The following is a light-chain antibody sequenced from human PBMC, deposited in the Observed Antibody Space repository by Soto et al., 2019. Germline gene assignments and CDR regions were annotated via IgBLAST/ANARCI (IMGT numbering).Light chain of an antibody. Sequence: QSVLTQPPSASGTPGQRVTVSCSGSSSNIGSNTVNWYQQLPGTAPKLLIYNNNQRPSGVPDRFSGSKSGTSASLAISGLQSEDEADYYCAAWDDSLSGLVFGTETKLTVL. V-gene: IGLV1-44*01. CDR1: SSNIGSNT. CDR3: AAWDDSLSGLV. CDR2: NNN. J-gene: IGLJ1*01.